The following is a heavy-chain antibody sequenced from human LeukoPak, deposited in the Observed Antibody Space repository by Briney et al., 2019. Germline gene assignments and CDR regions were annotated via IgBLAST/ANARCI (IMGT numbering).Heavy chain of an antibody. CDR1: GGSISSYY. CDR2: IYDSGST. D-gene: IGHD3-10*01. Sequence: SETLSLTCTVSGGSISSYYWSWIRQPPGKGLEWIGYIYDSGSTNYNPSLKSRVTISVDTSKNQFSLKLRSVTAADTAVYYCARGRITMVRGAPLWFDPWGQGTLVTVSS. V-gene: IGHV4-59*12. J-gene: IGHJ5*02. CDR3: ARGRITMVRGAPLWFDP.